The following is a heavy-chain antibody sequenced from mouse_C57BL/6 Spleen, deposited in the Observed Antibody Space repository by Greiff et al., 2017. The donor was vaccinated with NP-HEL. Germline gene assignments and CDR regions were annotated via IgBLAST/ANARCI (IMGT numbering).Heavy chain of an antibody. CDR3: ARRSYGYDEDYYAMDY. Sequence: EVKLVESGPELVKPGASVKISCKASGYSFTDYNMNWVKQSNGKSLEWIGVINPNYGTTSYNQKFKGKATLTVDQSSSTAYMQLNSLTSEDSAVYYCARRSYGYDEDYYAMDYWGQGTSVTVSS. V-gene: IGHV1-39*01. CDR2: INPNYGTT. J-gene: IGHJ4*01. CDR1: GYSFTDYN. D-gene: IGHD2-2*01.